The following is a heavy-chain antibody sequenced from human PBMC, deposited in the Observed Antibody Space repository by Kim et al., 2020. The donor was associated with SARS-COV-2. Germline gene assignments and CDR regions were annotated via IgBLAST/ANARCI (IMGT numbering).Heavy chain of an antibody. D-gene: IGHD3-10*01. Sequence: GGSLRLSCAASGFTFSSYWMHWVRQAPGKGLVWVSRINSDGSSTSYADSVKGRFTISRDNAKNTLYLQMNSLRAEDTAVYYCARGNNKSTMVRGVITMQNYYYYYGMDVWGQGTTVTVSS. V-gene: IGHV3-74*01. CDR3: ARGNNKSTMVRGVITMQNYYYYYGMDV. J-gene: IGHJ6*02. CDR1: GFTFSSYW. CDR2: INSDGSST.